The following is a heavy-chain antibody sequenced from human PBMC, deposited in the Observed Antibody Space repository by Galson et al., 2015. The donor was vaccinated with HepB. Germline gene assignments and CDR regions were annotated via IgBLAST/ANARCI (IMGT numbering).Heavy chain of an antibody. Sequence: SVKVSCKASGFTFTSSAVQWVRQARGQRLEWIGWIVVGSGNTNYAQKFQERVTITRDMSTSTAYMELSSLRSEDTAVYYCAAPYYDILTGSSGGYYYGMDVWGQGTTVTVSS. CDR3: AAPYYDILTGSSGGYYYGMDV. CDR2: IVVGSGNT. V-gene: IGHV1-58*01. CDR1: GFTFTSSA. J-gene: IGHJ6*02. D-gene: IGHD3-9*01.